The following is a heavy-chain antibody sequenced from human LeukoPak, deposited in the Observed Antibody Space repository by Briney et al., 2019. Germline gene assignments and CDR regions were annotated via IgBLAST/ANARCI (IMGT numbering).Heavy chain of an antibody. Sequence: PGGSLRLSCAASGFTFDDNAMHWVRQAPGKGLEWVALIWYDGSNKYYADSVKGRFTISRDNSKNTVYLQMNSLRAEDTAVYYCASRRGGIVGDYWGQGTLVTVPS. CDR1: GFTFDDNA. CDR3: ASRRGGIVGDY. CDR2: IWYDGSNK. V-gene: IGHV3-33*08. J-gene: IGHJ4*02. D-gene: IGHD2-15*01.